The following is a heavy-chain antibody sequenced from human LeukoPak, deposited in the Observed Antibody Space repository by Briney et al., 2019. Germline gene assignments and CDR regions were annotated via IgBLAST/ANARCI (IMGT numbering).Heavy chain of an antibody. J-gene: IGHJ3*02. CDR2: IWYDGSND. V-gene: IGHV3-33*01. CDR3: AREADCSGGNCYRGAFDI. D-gene: IGHD2-15*01. CDR1: GFTFSKYA. Sequence: GGSLRLSCAAAGFTFSKYAMHWVRQAPGKGLEWVAVIWYDGSNDYYANSVKGRFTMSRDNSKNTLYLQMNSLRAEDTAVYYCAREADCSGGNCYRGAFDIWGQGTMITVSS.